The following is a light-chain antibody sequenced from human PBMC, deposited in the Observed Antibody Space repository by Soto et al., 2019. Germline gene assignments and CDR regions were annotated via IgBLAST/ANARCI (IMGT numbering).Light chain of an antibody. Sequence: DIQMTQSPSTLSASVGDRVTITCRASQSVTNWLAWYQQKPGKAPNPLIYDASRLQSGIPSRFSGSGSGTEFTLTISSLQPDDVATYYCQQYTTYPYTFGQGTKLEIK. CDR2: DAS. CDR3: QQYTTYPYT. CDR1: QSVTNW. J-gene: IGKJ2*01. V-gene: IGKV1-5*01.